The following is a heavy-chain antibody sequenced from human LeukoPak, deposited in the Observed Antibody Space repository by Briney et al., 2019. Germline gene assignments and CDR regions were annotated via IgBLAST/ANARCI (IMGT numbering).Heavy chain of an antibody. J-gene: IGHJ4*02. D-gene: IGHD1-26*01. Sequence: PSETLSLTCAVYGGSFSGYYWSWIRQPPGKGLEWIGEINHSGSTNYNPSLKSRVTISVDTSKNQFSLKLSSVTAADTAVYYCARDFTTGSYIDYWGQGTLVTVSS. V-gene: IGHV4-34*01. CDR2: INHSGST. CDR3: ARDFTTGSYIDY. CDR1: GGSFSGYY.